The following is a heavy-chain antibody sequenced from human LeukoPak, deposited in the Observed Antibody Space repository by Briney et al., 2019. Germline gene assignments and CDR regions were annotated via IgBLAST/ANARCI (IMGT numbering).Heavy chain of an antibody. CDR2: IYYSGST. CDR3: ARHLRRYSGSYYYFDY. J-gene: IGHJ4*02. Sequence: PSQTLSLTCTVSGGSISSGDYYWSWIRQPPGKGLEWIGYIYYSGSTYYNPSLKSRVTISVDTSKNQFSLKLSSVTAADTAVYYCARHLRRYSGSYYYFDYWGQGTLVTVSS. V-gene: IGHV4-30-4*01. CDR1: GGSISSGDYY. D-gene: IGHD1-26*01.